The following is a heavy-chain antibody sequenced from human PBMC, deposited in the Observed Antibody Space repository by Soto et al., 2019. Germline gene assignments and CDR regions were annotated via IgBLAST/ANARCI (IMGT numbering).Heavy chain of an antibody. Sequence: QVQLLQSGAEVKKPGSSVRVSCEASGGTFRTYAISWVRQAPGQGLEWMGEIIPIFGTVNYAQKFQGRVTITADESTTTLYMDLRSLRSEDTAVYYGAKGAVAGTPTSYYYYGMDVWGQGTTVTVSS. D-gene: IGHD6-19*01. CDR3: AKGAVAGTPTSYYYYGMDV. CDR2: IIPIFGTV. CDR1: GGTFRTYA. J-gene: IGHJ6*02. V-gene: IGHV1-69*12.